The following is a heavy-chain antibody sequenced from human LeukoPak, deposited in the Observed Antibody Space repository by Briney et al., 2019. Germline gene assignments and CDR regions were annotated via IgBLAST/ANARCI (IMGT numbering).Heavy chain of an antibody. J-gene: IGHJ3*02. CDR2: ISYDGSNK. V-gene: IGHV3-30*03. Sequence: GGSLRLSCAASGFTFSSYGMHWVRQAPGKGLEWVAVISYDGSNKYYADSVKGRFTISRDNSKNTLYLQMSSLRAEDTAVYYCARVIVESSLTTPHDAFDIWGQGTMVTVSS. CDR3: ARVIVESSLTTPHDAFDI. CDR1: GFTFSSYG. D-gene: IGHD4-17*01.